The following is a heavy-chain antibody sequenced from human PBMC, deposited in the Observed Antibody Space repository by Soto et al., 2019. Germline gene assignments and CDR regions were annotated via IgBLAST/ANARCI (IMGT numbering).Heavy chain of an antibody. D-gene: IGHD6-6*01. CDR2: INPSGGT. J-gene: IGHJ4*02. V-gene: IGHV4-34*01. CDR3: ARVLAACGSRDFDY. CDR1: GGSFSTDY. Sequence: PSETLSLTCAVYGGSFSTDYWSWIRQPPGKGLEWIGEINPSGGTNYNPSLKSRVTISVATSKNQFSLKLSSVTAADTAVYYCARVLAACGSRDFDYWGQGTLVTVSS.